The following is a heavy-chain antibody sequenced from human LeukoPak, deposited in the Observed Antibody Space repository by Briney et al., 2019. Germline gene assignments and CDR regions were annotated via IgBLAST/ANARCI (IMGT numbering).Heavy chain of an antibody. CDR1: GFTFSSYS. J-gene: IGHJ3*02. V-gene: IGHV3-48*01. CDR2: ISSSSSTI. CDR3: AREGSGSSNPTKADAFDI. D-gene: IGHD6-6*01. Sequence: GGSLRLSCAASGFTFSSYSMNWVRQAPGKGLEWVSYISSSSSTIYYADSVKGRFTISRDNAKNSLYLQMNSLRAEDTAVYYCAREGSGSSNPTKADAFDIWGQGTMVTVSS.